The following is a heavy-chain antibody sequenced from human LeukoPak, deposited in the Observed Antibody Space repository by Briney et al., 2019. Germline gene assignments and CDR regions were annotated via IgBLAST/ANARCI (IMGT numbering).Heavy chain of an antibody. CDR3: VKDQDGYDKRGNFDY. Sequence: PGGSLRLSCAASGFTFSSYAMHWVRQAPGKGLEWVAVLSYDGSDKYYADSVKGRFTISRDNSKNTLYLQMSSLRAEDTAVYYCVKDQDGYDKRGNFDYWGQGTLVTVSS. CDR2: LSYDGSDK. V-gene: IGHV3-30*04. J-gene: IGHJ4*02. D-gene: IGHD5-12*01. CDR1: GFTFSSYA.